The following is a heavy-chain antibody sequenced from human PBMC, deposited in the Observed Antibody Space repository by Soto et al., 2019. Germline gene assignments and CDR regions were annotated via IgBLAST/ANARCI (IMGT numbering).Heavy chain of an antibody. CDR2: IYYSGST. CDR1: GGSVSSGSYY. CDR3: AREPSANDYGDYFDY. Sequence: PSETLSHTCTVSGGSVSSGSYYWSWIRQPPGKGLEWIGYIYYSGSTNYNPSLKSRVTISVDTSKNQFSLKLSSVTAADTAVYYCAREPSANDYGDYFDYWGQGTLVTVSS. D-gene: IGHD4-17*01. J-gene: IGHJ4*02. V-gene: IGHV4-61*01.